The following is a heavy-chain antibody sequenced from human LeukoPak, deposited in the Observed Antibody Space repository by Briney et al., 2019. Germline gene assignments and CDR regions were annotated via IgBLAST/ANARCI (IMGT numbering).Heavy chain of an antibody. J-gene: IGHJ3*02. CDR1: GGSFSGYY. V-gene: IGHV4-34*01. D-gene: IGHD3-22*01. CDR2: INHSGST. CDR3: ASGYYYDSSDDAFDI. Sequence: SETLSLTCAVYGGSFSGYYWSWIRQPPGKGLEWIGEINHSGSTNYNPSLKSRVTISVDTSKNQFSLKLSSVTAADTAVYYCASGYYYDSSDDAFDIWGQGTMVTVSS.